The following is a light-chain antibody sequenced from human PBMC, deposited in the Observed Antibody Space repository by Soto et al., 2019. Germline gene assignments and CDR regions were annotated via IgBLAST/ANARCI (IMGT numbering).Light chain of an antibody. CDR2: DNN. J-gene: IGLJ2*01. Sequence: QSVLTQPPSVSAAPGQKVTISCSGSSSNIGNNYVSWYQQFPGTAPKLLIHDNNKRPSGIPDRLSGAKSGTSATLGITGLQTGDEADYYCGTWDTSLGAGVLGGGTKLT. V-gene: IGLV1-51*01. CDR1: SSNIGNNY. CDR3: GTWDTSLGAGV.